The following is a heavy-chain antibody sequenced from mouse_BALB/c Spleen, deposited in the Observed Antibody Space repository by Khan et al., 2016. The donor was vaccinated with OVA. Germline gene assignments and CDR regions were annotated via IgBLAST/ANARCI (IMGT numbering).Heavy chain of an antibody. Sequence: QIQLVQSGPEMKKPGETVKISCKASGYTFTNYGMNWVKQSPGKALKWMGWINTFTGEPTYADDFKGRFAFSLETSASTASLQINNLKNADTATYCCARPPYFSYSLDHWGQGTSVTVSS. D-gene: IGHD2-12*01. CDR2: INTFTGEP. CDR1: GYTFTNYG. V-gene: IGHV9-3-1*01. CDR3: ARPPYFSYSLDH. J-gene: IGHJ4*01.